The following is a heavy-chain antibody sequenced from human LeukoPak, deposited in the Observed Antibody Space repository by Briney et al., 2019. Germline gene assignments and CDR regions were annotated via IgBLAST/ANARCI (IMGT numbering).Heavy chain of an antibody. CDR1: GFTFSNYA. Sequence: PGGSLRLSCAASGFTFSNYAMSWVRQAPGKGLEWVSTLSGTGGSTYYADSVKGRFTITRDNSKNALYLQMNSLRVEDTAVYYCARESRGPLAVGYWGQGILVTVSS. CDR3: ARESRGPLAVGY. J-gene: IGHJ4*02. CDR2: LSGTGGST. V-gene: IGHV3-23*01. D-gene: IGHD2-21*01.